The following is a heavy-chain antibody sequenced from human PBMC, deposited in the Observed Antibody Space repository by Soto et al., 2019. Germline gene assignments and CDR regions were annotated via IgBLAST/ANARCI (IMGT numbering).Heavy chain of an antibody. CDR1: GGTFSSYA. J-gene: IGHJ6*02. Sequence: ASVKVSCNASGGTFSSYAISWVRQAPGQGLEWMGGIIPIFGTANYAQKFQGRVTITADESTSTAYMELSSLRSEDTAVYYCARAAADLSYYYYYGMDVWGQGTTVTVSS. D-gene: IGHD6-13*01. CDR3: ARAAADLSYYYYYGMDV. CDR2: IIPIFGTA. V-gene: IGHV1-69*13.